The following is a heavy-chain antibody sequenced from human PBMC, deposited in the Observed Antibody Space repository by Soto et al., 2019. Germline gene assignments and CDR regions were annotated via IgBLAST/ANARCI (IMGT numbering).Heavy chain of an antibody. J-gene: IGHJ5*02. CDR1: GDSVSSNTVA. CDR2: TYYRSNWYT. V-gene: IGHV6-1*01. Sequence: SQTLSLTCAISGDSVSSNTVAWNWIRQSPSRGLEWLGRTYYRSNWYTDYAVSVKSRITIKSDTSRNQISLHLNSVTSYDTAVYFCAKDNGALVNFDHWGQGTPVTVSS. CDR3: AKDNGALVNFDH. D-gene: IGHD2-8*01.